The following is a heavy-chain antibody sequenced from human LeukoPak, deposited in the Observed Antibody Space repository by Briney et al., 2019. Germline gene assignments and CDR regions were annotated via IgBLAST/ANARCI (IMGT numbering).Heavy chain of an antibody. Sequence: GASVKVSCKASGYTFTTYGINWVRQAPGQGLEWMGWISAYNGNTNYAQNLQGRVTLTTDTSASTAYMELRSLRSDDTAVYYCARDLIAVRPGWSDPWGQGTLVIVSS. CDR3: ARDLIAVRPGWSDP. V-gene: IGHV1-18*01. D-gene: IGHD6-6*01. CDR2: ISAYNGNT. J-gene: IGHJ5*02. CDR1: GYTFTTYG.